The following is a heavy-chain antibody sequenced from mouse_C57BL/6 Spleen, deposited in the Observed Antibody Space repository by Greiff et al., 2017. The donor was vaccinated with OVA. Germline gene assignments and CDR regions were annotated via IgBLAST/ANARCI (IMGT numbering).Heavy chain of an antibody. CDR1: GYTFTSYW. Sequence: QVQLKQPGAELVRPGSSVKLSCKASGYTFTSYWMHWVKQRPIQGLEWIGNIDPSDSETHYNQKFKDKATLTVDKSSSTAYMQLSSLTSEDSAVYYCARNDGYGGYYFDYWGQGTTLTVSS. D-gene: IGHD2-2*01. V-gene: IGHV1-52*01. J-gene: IGHJ2*01. CDR3: ARNDGYGGYYFDY. CDR2: IDPSDSET.